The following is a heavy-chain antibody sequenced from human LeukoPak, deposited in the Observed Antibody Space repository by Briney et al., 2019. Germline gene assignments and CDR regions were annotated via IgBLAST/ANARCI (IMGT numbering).Heavy chain of an antibody. D-gene: IGHD3-16*01. V-gene: IGHV4-61*02. Sequence: SETLSLTCTVSGGSISSGSYYWSWIRQPAGKGLEWIGRIYTSGSTNYNPSLKSRVTISVDRSKNQFSLKLSSVTAADTAVYYCATGGTNTPFDYWGQGTLVIVSS. CDR3: ATGGTNTPFDY. CDR2: IYTSGST. CDR1: GGSISSGSYY. J-gene: IGHJ4*02.